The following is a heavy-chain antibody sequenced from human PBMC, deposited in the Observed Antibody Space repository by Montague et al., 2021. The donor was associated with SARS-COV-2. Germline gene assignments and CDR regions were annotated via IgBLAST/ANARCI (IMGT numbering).Heavy chain of an antibody. V-gene: IGHV4-34*01. CDR3: ARGSRQWLVRPPHYYYFDY. Sequence: SETVFLTCAVYGGSFSGYYWSWIRQPPGKGLEWIGEINHSGSTNXNPSLKSRVTISVDTSKNQFSLKLSSVTAADTAVYYCARGSRQWLVRPPHYYYFDYWGQGTLVTVSS. J-gene: IGHJ4*02. CDR1: GGSFSGYY. CDR2: INHSGST. D-gene: IGHD6-19*01.